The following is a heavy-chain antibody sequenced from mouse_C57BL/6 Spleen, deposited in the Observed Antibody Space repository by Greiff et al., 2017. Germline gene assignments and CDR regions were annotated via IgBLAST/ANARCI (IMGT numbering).Heavy chain of an antibody. CDR3: ASAYYSNYVDY. CDR1: GYAFSSSW. V-gene: IGHV1-82*01. Sequence: QVQLQQSGPELVKPGASVKISCKASGYAFSSSWMNWVKQRPGKGLEWIGRIYPGDGDTNYNGKFKGKATLTADKSSSTAYMQLSSLTSEDSAVYFWASAYYSNYVDYWGQGTTLTVSS. CDR2: IYPGDGDT. D-gene: IGHD2-5*01. J-gene: IGHJ2*01.